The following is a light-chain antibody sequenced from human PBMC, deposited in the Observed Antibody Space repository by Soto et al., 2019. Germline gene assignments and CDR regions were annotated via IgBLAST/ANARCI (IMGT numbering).Light chain of an antibody. CDR1: QSVSTY. V-gene: IGKV3-11*01. Sequence: NVLTQSLATLSLTPRERVTLSCRASQSVSTYLAWFQQKPGQAHRLLIYGASNRATGIPARISGSGSGTGCTITFCSLEPEDCEVYDGQQRSCWPRTFGQGTKVEIK. J-gene: IGKJ1*01. CDR2: GAS. CDR3: QQRSCWPRT.